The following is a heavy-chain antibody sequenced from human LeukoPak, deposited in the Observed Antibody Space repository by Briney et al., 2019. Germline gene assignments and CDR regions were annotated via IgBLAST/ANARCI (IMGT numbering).Heavy chain of an antibody. V-gene: IGHV3-30*04. J-gene: IGHJ4*02. CDR2: ISYDGSNK. CDR3: ARDADGYFDY. Sequence: GRSLRLSCAASGFTFSSYAMHGVRQAPGKGLEWVAVISYDGSNKYYADSVKGRFTISRDNSKNTLYLQMNSLRAEDTAVYYCARDADGYFDYWGQGTLVTVSS. CDR1: GFTFSSYA.